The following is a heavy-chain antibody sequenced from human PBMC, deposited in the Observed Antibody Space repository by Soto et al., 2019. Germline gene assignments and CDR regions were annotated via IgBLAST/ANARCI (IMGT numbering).Heavy chain of an antibody. CDR2: IIPIFGTA. CDR1: GGTFSSYA. Sequence: GASVKVSCKASGGTFSSYAISWVRQAPGQGLEWMGGIIPIFGTANYAQKFQGRVTITADESTSTAYMELSSLRSEDTAVYYCARASGIAAFSYYGMDVWGQGTTVTVS. D-gene: IGHD6-13*01. J-gene: IGHJ6*02. CDR3: ARASGIAAFSYYGMDV. V-gene: IGHV1-69*13.